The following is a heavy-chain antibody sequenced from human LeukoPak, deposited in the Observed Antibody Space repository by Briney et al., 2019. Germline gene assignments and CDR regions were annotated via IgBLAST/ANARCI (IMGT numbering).Heavy chain of an antibody. J-gene: IGHJ4*02. D-gene: IGHD2-21*01. Sequence: PGGSLRLSCAASGFTFSSYSMNWVRQAPGKGLEWVSSISSSSSYIYYADSVKGRFTISRDNAKNSLYLQMNSLRAEDTAVYYCARANCGGDCYDYWGQGTLVTVSS. CDR2: ISSSSSYI. V-gene: IGHV3-21*01. CDR1: GFTFSSYS. CDR3: ARANCGGDCYDY.